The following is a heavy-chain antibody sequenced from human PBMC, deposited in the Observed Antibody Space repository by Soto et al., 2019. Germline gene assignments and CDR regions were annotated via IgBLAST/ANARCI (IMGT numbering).Heavy chain of an antibody. D-gene: IGHD3-10*01. Sequence: SETLSLTCTVSGGSISSGGYYWSWIRQHPGKGLEWIGYIYYSGSTYYNPSLKSRVTISVDTSKNQFSLKLSSVTAADTAVYYCARVGTYGSGSYLDYWGQGTLVTVS. CDR3: ARVGTYGSGSYLDY. J-gene: IGHJ4*02. CDR2: IYYSGST. CDR1: GGSISSGGYY. V-gene: IGHV4-31*03.